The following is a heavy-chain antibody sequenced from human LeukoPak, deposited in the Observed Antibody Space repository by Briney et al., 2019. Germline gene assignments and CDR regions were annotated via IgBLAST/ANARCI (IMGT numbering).Heavy chain of an antibody. Sequence: GESLKISCKGSGYSFTSYWIGWVRQMPGKGLEWMGIIYPADSDTRYSPSFEGQVTISADKSISTAYLQWSSLKASDTAMYYCARVGRYSGYEGDYWGQGTLVTVSS. J-gene: IGHJ4*02. CDR2: IYPADSDT. D-gene: IGHD5-12*01. V-gene: IGHV5-51*01. CDR1: GYSFTSYW. CDR3: ARVGRYSGYEGDY.